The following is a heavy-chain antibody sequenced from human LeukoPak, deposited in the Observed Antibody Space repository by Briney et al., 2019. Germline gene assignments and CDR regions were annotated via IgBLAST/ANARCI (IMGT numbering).Heavy chain of an antibody. CDR2: INHRRST. Sequence: TSETLSLTCAVYGGSFSGYYWSWIRQPPGKGPEWIGEINHRRSTNYNPSLKSRVTMSVDTSKNQFSLNLSSVTAADTAVYYCARGQFWSGYSIWGQGTLVTVSS. D-gene: IGHD3-3*02. CDR3: ARGQFWSGYSI. V-gene: IGHV4-34*01. J-gene: IGHJ4*02. CDR1: GGSFSGYY.